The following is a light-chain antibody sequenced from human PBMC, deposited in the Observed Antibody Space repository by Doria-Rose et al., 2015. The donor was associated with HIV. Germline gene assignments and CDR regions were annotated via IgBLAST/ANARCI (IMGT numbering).Light chain of an antibody. J-gene: IGKJ3*01. CDR3: QQYYDTPS. CDR1: QSLLYTSKNY. CDR2: WAS. Sequence: DIQMTQSPESLGMSLGERATLNCKYNQSLLYTSKNYLAWYQQKPGQPPKLLIYWASTRQSGVPDRFSGSGSGTDFTPTISSLEAEDVAVYYCQQYYDTPSFGPGTTVDIK. V-gene: IGKV4-1*01.